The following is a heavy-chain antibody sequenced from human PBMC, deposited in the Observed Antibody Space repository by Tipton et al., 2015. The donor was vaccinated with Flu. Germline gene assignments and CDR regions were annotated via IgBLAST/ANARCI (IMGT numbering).Heavy chain of an antibody. V-gene: IGHV4-59*01. D-gene: IGHD1-1*01. J-gene: IGHJ4*02. CDR1: GASITNYY. CDR2: TSYSGNT. CDR3: ARNKGTGYEDF. Sequence: TLSLTCTVSGASITNYYWTWIRQPPGKPLERIGYTSYSGNTNFNPSLRSRVSMSVDASKSQFSLKMTSLSAADTATYFCARNKGTGYEDFWGQGTLVTVSS.